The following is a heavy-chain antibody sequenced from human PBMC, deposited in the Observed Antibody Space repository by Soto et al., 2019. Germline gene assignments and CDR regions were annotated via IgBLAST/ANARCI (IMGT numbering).Heavy chain of an antibody. CDR1: GYTFTSYY. J-gene: IGHJ4*02. D-gene: IGHD3-3*01. CDR2: INPSGGST. V-gene: IGHV1-46*03. Sequence: ASVTVSCKASGYTFTSYYMHWVRQAPGQGLEWMGIINPSGGSTSYAQKFQGRVTMTRDTSTSTVYMELSSLRSEDTAVYYCARDPDYDFWSGYWRGFDYWGQGTLVTVSS. CDR3: ARDPDYDFWSGYWRGFDY.